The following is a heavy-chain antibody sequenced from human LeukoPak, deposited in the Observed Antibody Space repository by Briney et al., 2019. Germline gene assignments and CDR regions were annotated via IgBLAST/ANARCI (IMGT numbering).Heavy chain of an antibody. CDR2: ISSSSSYI. J-gene: IGHJ4*02. V-gene: IGHV3-21*01. Sequence: GGSLRLSCAASGFTFSSYSMNWVRQAPGKGLEWVSSISSSSSYIYYADSVKGRFTISRDNAKNSLYLQMNSLRAGDTAVYYCARVIGREMGIAARFLADWGQGTLVTVSS. D-gene: IGHD6-6*01. CDR3: ARVIGREMGIAARFLAD. CDR1: GFTFSSYS.